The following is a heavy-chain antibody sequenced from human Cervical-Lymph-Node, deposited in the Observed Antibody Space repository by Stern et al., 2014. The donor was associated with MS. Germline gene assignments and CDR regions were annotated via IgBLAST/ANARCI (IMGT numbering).Heavy chain of an antibody. CDR1: GFTFTSYG. Sequence: QVPLVQSGAEVMKPGASVTVSCKASGFTFTSYGISWVRQATGQGLEWMGWFSAYNVNANYAQKLQGRVTMTTDTSTSTAYMELRSLRSDDTAVYYCARGLLGSENAFDIWGQGTMVTVSS. J-gene: IGHJ3*02. V-gene: IGHV1-18*01. CDR2: FSAYNVNA. CDR3: ARGLLGSENAFDI. D-gene: IGHD2-15*01.